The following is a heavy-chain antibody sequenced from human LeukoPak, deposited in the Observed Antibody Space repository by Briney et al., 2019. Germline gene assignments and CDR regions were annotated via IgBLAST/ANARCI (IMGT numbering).Heavy chain of an antibody. V-gene: IGHV1-8*03. CDR1: GYTFTSYD. J-gene: IGHJ4*02. CDR2: MNPNSGNT. CDR3: ARSVGYSRSDY. D-gene: IGHD6-13*01. Sequence: ASVKVSCKASGYTFTSYDINWVRQATGQGLEWMGWMNPNSGNTGYAQKFQGRVTITRNTSISTAYMELNSLRSEDTAVYYCARSVGYSRSDYWGQGTLVTVSS.